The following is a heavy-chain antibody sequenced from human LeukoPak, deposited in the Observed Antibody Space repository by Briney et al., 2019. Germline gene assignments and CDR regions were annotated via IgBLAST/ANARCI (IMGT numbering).Heavy chain of an antibody. Sequence: PGGSLRLSCAASGFTFSSYGMHWVRQAPGKGLEWVSALYIGGNTYYADSVRGRFTISRDNSKNTLYLQMNSLRAEDTAIYYCTTTAGYNYGQYWGQGTLVTVSS. CDR2: LYIGGNT. D-gene: IGHD5-18*01. J-gene: IGHJ4*02. CDR1: GFTFSSYG. V-gene: IGHV3-NL1*01. CDR3: TTTAGYNYGQY.